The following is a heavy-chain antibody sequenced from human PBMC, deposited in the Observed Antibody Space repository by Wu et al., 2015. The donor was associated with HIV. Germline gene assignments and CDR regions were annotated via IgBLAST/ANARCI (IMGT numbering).Heavy chain of an antibody. Sequence: QVQLVQSGAEVKKPGASVKVSCKASGYTFTTYYIHWVRQAPGQGPEWMGVINPSENGVSYAQRFQGRVTMTRDTSTSTVYMELSSLRSEDTAVYFCANRNRIGNMEAFDIWGQGTKVIVSS. CDR2: INPSENGV. CDR3: ANRNRIGNMEAFDI. J-gene: IGHJ3*02. CDR1: GYTFTTYY. V-gene: IGHV1-46*03. D-gene: IGHD1-1*01.